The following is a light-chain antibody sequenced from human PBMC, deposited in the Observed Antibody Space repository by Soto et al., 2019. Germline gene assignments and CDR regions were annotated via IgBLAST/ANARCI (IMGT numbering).Light chain of an antibody. V-gene: IGKV3-20*01. Sequence: DIVLTQSPDTVSVSPGERVTLSCRASQNIFSNYLAWYHQKPGQAPRLLIYGASTRATGIADRFSGGGSGTDFTLTISRLEPEDFAVYHCQQYGRSWTFGQGTKVDI. CDR1: QNIFSNY. J-gene: IGKJ1*01. CDR2: GAS. CDR3: QQYGRSWT.